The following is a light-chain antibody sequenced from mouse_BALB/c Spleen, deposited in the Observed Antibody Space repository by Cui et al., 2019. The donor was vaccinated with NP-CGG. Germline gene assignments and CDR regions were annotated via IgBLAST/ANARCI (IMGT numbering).Light chain of an antibody. Sequence: QAVVTQESALTTSPGETVTITCRSSTGTVTTSNYANWVQEKPDHLFTGLIGGTNNRAPGVPARFSGSLIGDKAALTITGAQTEDEAIYFCGLWYNNHWVFGGGTKLTVL. CDR2: GTN. V-gene: IGLV1*01. CDR3: GLWYNNHWV. CDR1: TGTVTTSNY. J-gene: IGLJ1*01.